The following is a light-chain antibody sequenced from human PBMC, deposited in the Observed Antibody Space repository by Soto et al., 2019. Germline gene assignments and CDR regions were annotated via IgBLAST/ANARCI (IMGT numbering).Light chain of an antibody. CDR2: GAS. V-gene: IGKV3-20*01. CDR3: QQYENEPIT. Sequence: GESVALAGRGSMSISSSSLEWYQQKPGKAPRLLIYGASSRATGIPERFSGTESETDVTLTLCRLEPEDVEVYYGQQYENEPITNGQGTRLEIK. J-gene: IGKJ5*01. CDR1: MSISSSS.